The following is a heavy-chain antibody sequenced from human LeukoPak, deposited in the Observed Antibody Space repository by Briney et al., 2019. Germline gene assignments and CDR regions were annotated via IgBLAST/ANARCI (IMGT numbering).Heavy chain of an antibody. V-gene: IGHV3-23*01. CDR2: ISGSGGST. D-gene: IGHD2-2*01. J-gene: IGHJ6*03. CDR3: AKDGSPYCSSTSCSMKYYMDV. CDR1: GFTFSSYA. Sequence: GGSLRLSCAASGFTFSSYAMSWVRQAPGKGLEWVSAISGSGGSTYYADSVKGRFTISRDNSKNTLYLQMNSLRAEDTAVYYCAKDGSPYCSSTSCSMKYYMDVWGKGTTVTVSS.